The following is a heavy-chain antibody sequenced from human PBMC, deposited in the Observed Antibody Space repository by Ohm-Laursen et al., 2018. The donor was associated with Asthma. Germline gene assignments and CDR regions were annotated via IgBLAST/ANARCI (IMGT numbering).Heavy chain of an antibody. V-gene: IGHV3-64D*08. J-gene: IGHJ4*02. CDR1: GFTFSSYA. CDR2: ISSNGGST. Sequence: SLRLSCTASGFTFSSYAMHWVRQAPGKGLEYVSAISSNGGSTYYADSVKGRFTISRDNSKNTLYLQMSGLRAEDTAVYYCARGNSAWFYDYWGQGTLVTVSS. CDR3: ARGNSAWFYDY. D-gene: IGHD6-19*01.